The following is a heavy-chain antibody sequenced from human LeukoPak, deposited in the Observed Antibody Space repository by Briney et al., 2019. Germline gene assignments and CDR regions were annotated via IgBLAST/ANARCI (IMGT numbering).Heavy chain of an antibody. CDR3: ARDPSYGSGSYYSDY. D-gene: IGHD3-10*01. J-gene: IGHJ4*02. CDR1: GGSISSSSYY. Sequence: SETLSLTCTVSGGSISSSSYYWGWIRQPPGKGLEWIGSIYYSGSTYYNPSLKSRVTISVDTSKNQFSLKLSSVTAPDTAVYYCARDPSYGSGSYYSDYWGQGTLVTVSS. CDR2: IYYSGST. V-gene: IGHV4-39*07.